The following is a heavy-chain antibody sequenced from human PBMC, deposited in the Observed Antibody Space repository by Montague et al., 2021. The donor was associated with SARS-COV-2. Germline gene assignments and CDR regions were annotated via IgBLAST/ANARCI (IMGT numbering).Heavy chain of an antibody. J-gene: IGHJ4*02. Sequence: SETLSLTCSVSGFSISSGYYWGWIRQTPGKGLEWIGGRYQNGATXYSPSLKRPVTILLDTSKNQFSLSLTSVTAADTAVYYCARSEVGIFDFSYSDSWGQGSLVIVSS. CDR3: ARSEVGIFDFSYSDS. CDR2: RYQNGAT. V-gene: IGHV4-38-2*02. CDR1: GFSISSGYY. D-gene: IGHD3-22*01.